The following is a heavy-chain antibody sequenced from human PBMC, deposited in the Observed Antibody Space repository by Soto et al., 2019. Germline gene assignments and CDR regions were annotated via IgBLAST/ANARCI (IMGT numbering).Heavy chain of an antibody. J-gene: IGHJ4*02. Sequence: PSETLSLTCTVSGASISSGDYYWSWIRQPPGKGLEWIGYIYYTGGTYYNPSLKSRLTISLDTSKSQFSLKLSSVTAADAAVFYCASSREYSTYGLRFDYWGQGTLVTVSS. D-gene: IGHD3-16*01. CDR1: GASISSGDYY. CDR3: ASSREYSTYGLRFDY. CDR2: IYYTGGT. V-gene: IGHV4-30-4*01.